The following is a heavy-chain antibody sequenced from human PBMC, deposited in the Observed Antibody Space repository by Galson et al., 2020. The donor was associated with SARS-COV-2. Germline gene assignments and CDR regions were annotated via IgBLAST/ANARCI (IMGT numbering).Heavy chain of an antibody. J-gene: IGHJ6*02. CDR1: GFTFSSYA. Sequence: QIGESPKISCAASGFTFSSYAMHWVRQAPGKGPAWVAVISYDGSNKYYADSVQGRFTISRDNSKNTLYLQMNRLRAEDTAVYYCARAKGGGYYYGMDVWGQGTTVTVSS. V-gene: IGHV3-30*04. CDR2: ISYDGSNK. CDR3: ARAKGGGYYYGMDV. D-gene: IGHD1-26*01.